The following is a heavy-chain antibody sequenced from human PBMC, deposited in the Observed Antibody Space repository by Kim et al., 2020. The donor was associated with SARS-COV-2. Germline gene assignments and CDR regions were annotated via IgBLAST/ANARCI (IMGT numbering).Heavy chain of an antibody. D-gene: IGHD5-12*01. CDR2: IIPIFGTA. J-gene: IGHJ2*01. Sequence: SVKVSCKASGGTFSSYAISWVRQAPGQGLEWMGGIIPIFGTANYAQKFQGRVTITADESTSTAYMELSSLRSEDTAVYYCARNPGPPAGDGYNPYWYFDLWGRGTLVTVSS. CDR3: ARNPGPPAGDGYNPYWYFDL. V-gene: IGHV1-69*13. CDR1: GGTFSSYA.